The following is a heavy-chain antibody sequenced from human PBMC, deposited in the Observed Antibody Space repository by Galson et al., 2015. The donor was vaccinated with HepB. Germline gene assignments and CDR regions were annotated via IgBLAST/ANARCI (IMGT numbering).Heavy chain of an antibody. Sequence: LRLSCAASGFTVSSNYMSWVRQAPGKGLEWVSVIYSGGSTYYADPVKGRFTISRDNSKNTLYLQMNSLRAEDTAVYYCASPSSGWYAPFDYWGQGTLVTVSS. CDR1: GFTVSSNY. J-gene: IGHJ4*02. CDR2: IYSGGST. V-gene: IGHV3-66*01. D-gene: IGHD6-19*01. CDR3: ASPSSGWYAPFDY.